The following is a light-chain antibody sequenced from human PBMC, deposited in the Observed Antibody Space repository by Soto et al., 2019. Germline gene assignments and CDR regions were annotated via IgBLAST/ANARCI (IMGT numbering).Light chain of an antibody. J-gene: IGKJ3*01. Sequence: DIQLTQSPSSLSASVGDRVTITCQASQDISNHLNWYQQKPGKAPNLLIYDASDLETGVPSRFSGGASGKFFSLTINILQHEDIATYYCQNHDCVPLFGPGTKVEIK. V-gene: IGKV1-33*01. CDR3: QNHDCVPL. CDR1: QDISNH. CDR2: DAS.